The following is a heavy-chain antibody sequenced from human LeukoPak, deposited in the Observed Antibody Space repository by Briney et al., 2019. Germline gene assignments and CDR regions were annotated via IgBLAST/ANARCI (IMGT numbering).Heavy chain of an antibody. D-gene: IGHD3-9*01. V-gene: IGHV3-7*01. J-gene: IGHJ4*02. CDR2: IKQDGSEK. CDR3: AKDLRHFDWSGNYFDY. CDR1: GFTFSSYW. Sequence: GGSLRLSCAASGFTFSSYWMSWVRQAPGKGLEWVANIKQDGSEKYYVDSVKGRFTISRDNAKNSLYLQMNSLRAEDTAVYYCAKDLRHFDWSGNYFDYWGQGTLVTVSS.